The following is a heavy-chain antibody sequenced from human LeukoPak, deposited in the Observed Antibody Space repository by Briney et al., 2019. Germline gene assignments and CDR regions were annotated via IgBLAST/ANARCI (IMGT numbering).Heavy chain of an antibody. Sequence: PSETLSLTCTVSGGSISTSYYYWGWIRQPPGKGLEWIGNIHNSESTYYNPSLKSRVTISVDTSKNQFSLKLSSVTAADTAVYYCARGLTYYDILTGYYASYYFDYWGQGTLVTVSS. D-gene: IGHD3-9*01. J-gene: IGHJ4*02. CDR2: IHNSEST. CDR3: ARGLTYYDILTGYYASYYFDY. CDR1: GGSISTSYYY. V-gene: IGHV4-39*07.